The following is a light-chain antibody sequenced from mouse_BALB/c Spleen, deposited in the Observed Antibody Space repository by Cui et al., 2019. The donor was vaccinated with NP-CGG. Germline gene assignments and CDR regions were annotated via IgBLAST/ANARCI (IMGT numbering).Light chain of an antibody. CDR3: ALWYSNHWV. CDR1: TGAITTSNY. J-gene: IGLJ1*01. CDR2: GTN. Sequence: QAVVTTESALTTSPGETVTLTCRSSTGAITTSNYANWVQEKPDHLFTGLIGGTNNRAPGVPARFSGSLIGDKAALTIRGAQTEDEAIYFCALWYSNHWVFGGGTKLTVL. V-gene: IGLV1*01.